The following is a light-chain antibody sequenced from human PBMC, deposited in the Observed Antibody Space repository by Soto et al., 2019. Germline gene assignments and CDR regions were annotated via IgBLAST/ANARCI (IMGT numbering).Light chain of an antibody. CDR2: DVT. V-gene: IGLV2-14*03. CDR1: SSDVGGYNY. Sequence: QSALTQPASVSGSPGQSITISCTGTSSDVGGYNYVSWYQHHPGKAPKFIIYDVTNRPSGVSNPFSGSKSGNTASLTISGLQPEDEADYYCRSYTTSNTRQIVFGTGTKVTVL. J-gene: IGLJ1*01. CDR3: RSYTTSNTRQIV.